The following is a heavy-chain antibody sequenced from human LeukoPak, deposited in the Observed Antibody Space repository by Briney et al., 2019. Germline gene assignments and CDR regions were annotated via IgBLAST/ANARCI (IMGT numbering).Heavy chain of an antibody. CDR2: ISGNGRST. CDR3: TRDIGRLRGDAFDF. CDR1: GFTFSTYA. D-gene: IGHD2-15*01. Sequence: GGSLRLSCTASGFTFSTYATHWVRQAPGKGLEYVSGISGNGRSTFYGSSVKGRFTVSRDNSKDMLYLQMGSLRAEDMAVYYCTRDIGRLRGDAFDFWGQGTMVTVSS. J-gene: IGHJ3*01. V-gene: IGHV3-64*01.